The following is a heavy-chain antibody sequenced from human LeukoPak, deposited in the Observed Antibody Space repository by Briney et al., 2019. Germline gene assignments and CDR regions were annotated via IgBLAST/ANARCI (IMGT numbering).Heavy chain of an antibody. D-gene: IGHD3-10*01. Sequence: GGSLRLSCAASGFTFSSYGMHWVRQAPGKGLEWVAFIRYDGSNKYYADSVKGRFTISRDNSKNTLYLQMNSLRAEDTAVYYCAKDWGIYGSGSYFDYWGQGILVTVSS. CDR3: AKDWGIYGSGSYFDY. V-gene: IGHV3-30*02. CDR1: GFTFSSYG. CDR2: IRYDGSNK. J-gene: IGHJ4*02.